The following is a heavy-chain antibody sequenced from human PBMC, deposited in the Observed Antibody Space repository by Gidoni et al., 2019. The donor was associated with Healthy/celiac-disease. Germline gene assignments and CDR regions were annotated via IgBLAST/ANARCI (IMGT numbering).Heavy chain of an antibody. CDR1: GFTFSGYA. J-gene: IGHJ5*02. D-gene: IGHD2-2*01. Sequence: QVQLVESGGGVVQPGRSLRLSCAASGFTFSGYAMHWVRRAPGKGLEWVAIISDDGSNKYYGDSVKGRFTISRDNSKNTLYLQMNRLRPEDTAVYFCVSGEYCSNTSCSPWGQGTLVTVSS. CDR3: VSGEYCSNTSCSP. V-gene: IGHV3-30*03. CDR2: ISDDGSNK.